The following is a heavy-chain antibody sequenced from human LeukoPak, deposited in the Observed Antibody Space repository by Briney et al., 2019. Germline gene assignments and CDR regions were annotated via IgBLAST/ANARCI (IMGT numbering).Heavy chain of an antibody. V-gene: IGHV3-74*03. CDR3: ARTGGGNLAFDS. J-gene: IGHJ4*02. Sequence: GGSLRLSCAASGFTFSSYWMHWVRQVPGKGLVWVSRINTDGSSTTYAGSVKGRFTISRDNAKNTLYLQMDSLRAEDTAVYYCARTGGGNLAFDSWGQGTLVSDSS. CDR1: GFTFSSYW. CDR2: INTDGSST. D-gene: IGHD4-23*01.